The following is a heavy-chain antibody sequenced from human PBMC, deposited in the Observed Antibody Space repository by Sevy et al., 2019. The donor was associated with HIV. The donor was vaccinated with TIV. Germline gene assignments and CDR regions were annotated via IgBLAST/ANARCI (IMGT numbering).Heavy chain of an antibody. J-gene: IGHJ4*02. CDR2: IYHSGST. CDR1: GDSISSGGYS. Sequence: SETLSLTCAVSGDSISSGGYSWSWIRQPPGKGLEWIGNIYHSGSTYYNPSLKSRVAISVDRSKNHFSLKLSSVTAADTAVYYCARAAGGGVFDYWGQGTLVTVSS. D-gene: IGHD3-10*01. CDR3: ARAAGGGVFDY. V-gene: IGHV4-30-2*01.